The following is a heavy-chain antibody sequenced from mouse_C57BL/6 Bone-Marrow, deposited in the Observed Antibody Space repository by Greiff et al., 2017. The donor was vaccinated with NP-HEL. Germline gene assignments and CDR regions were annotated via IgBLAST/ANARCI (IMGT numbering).Heavy chain of an antibody. Sequence: EVKLQESGGGLVKPGGSLKLSCAASGFTFSSYAMSWVRQTPEKRLEWVATISDGGSYTYYPDNVKGRFTISRDNAKNNLYLQMSHLKSEDTAMYYCARDRLDYGFDYWGQGTTLTVSS. V-gene: IGHV5-4*01. J-gene: IGHJ2*01. CDR1: GFTFSSYA. CDR2: ISDGGSYT. D-gene: IGHD1-1*01. CDR3: ARDRLDYGFDY.